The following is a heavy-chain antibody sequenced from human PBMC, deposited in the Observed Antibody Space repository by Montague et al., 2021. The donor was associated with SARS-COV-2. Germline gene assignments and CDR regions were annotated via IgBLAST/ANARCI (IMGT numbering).Heavy chain of an antibody. Sequence: SLRLSCAASGFDFTSSEINWVRQAPGKGLEWVSYISASGTLPSYMDSVKGRFTISRDNAKKSLYLQMDSLRAEDTAVYFCAREAVGYSHGYPYWYFDRWGRGTLVTVSA. V-gene: IGHV3-48*03. CDR2: ISASGTLP. D-gene: IGHD5-18*01. CDR3: AREAVGYSHGYPYWYFDR. J-gene: IGHJ2*01. CDR1: GFDFTSSE.